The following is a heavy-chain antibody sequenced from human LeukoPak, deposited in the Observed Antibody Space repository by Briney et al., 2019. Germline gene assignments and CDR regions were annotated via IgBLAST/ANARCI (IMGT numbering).Heavy chain of an antibody. Sequence: GGSLRLSCAASGFTVSSNYMSWVRQAPGKGLEWISYISGRSEAIFYADSVQGRFTISRDNAKNSIYLQMNGLTAEDTAVYYCARTYGSGSLDYGGQGTLVTVSS. CDR2: ISGRSEAI. CDR1: GFTVSSNY. CDR3: ARTYGSGSLDY. V-gene: IGHV3-48*01. J-gene: IGHJ4*02. D-gene: IGHD2-15*01.